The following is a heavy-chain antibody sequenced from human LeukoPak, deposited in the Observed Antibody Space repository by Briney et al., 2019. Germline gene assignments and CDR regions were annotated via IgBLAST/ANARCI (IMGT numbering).Heavy chain of an antibody. V-gene: IGHV4-34*01. Sequence: SETLSLTCAVYGGSFSGYYWSWIRQPPGKGLEWIGEINHSGSTNYNPSPKSRVTISVDTSKNQFSLKLSSVTAADTAVYYCARVSGDDALDYWGQGTLVTVSS. CDR3: ARVSGDDALDY. D-gene: IGHD2-21*02. CDR2: INHSGST. CDR1: GGSFSGYY. J-gene: IGHJ4*02.